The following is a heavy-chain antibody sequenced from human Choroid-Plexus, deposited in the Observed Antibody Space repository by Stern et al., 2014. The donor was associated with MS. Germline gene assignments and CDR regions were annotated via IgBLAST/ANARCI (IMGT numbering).Heavy chain of an antibody. Sequence: VQLVESGGGVAQPGRPLILSCAASGFTFSNFGMHWVRQAPGQGREWVALISYDGSDKNYADSVKGRFTIFRDNSKNTLYMHMNSLRAEDTVVYYCAKDRQWSTYFFDYWGQGSLVTVSS. CDR1: GFTFSNFG. D-gene: IGHD2-15*01. J-gene: IGHJ4*02. V-gene: IGHV3-30*18. CDR3: AKDRQWSTYFFDY. CDR2: ISYDGSDK.